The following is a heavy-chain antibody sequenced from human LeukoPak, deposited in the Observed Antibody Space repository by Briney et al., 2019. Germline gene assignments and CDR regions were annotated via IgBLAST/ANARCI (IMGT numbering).Heavy chain of an antibody. CDR3: ARQLGGYCSSTSCYDWFDP. D-gene: IGHD2-2*01. J-gene: IGHJ5*02. CDR1: GYSFTSYW. Sequence: GESLKISCKGSGYSFTSYWIVWVGQMPGKGLEWMGIIYPGDSDTRYSPSFQGQVTISADKSISTAYLQWSSLKASDTAMYYCARQLGGYCSSTSCYDWFDPWGQGTLVTVSS. V-gene: IGHV5-51*01. CDR2: IYPGDSDT.